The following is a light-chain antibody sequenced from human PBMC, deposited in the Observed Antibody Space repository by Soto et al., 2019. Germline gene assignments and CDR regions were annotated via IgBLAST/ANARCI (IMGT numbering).Light chain of an antibody. Sequence: DIVMTQSPDSLAVSLGERATINCKSSQSVLYRSNNKNFLAWYQQKPGQPPKLLIYWASTRESGVPDRFSGRGSGTDFTLTISSLQAEDVAFYFCQQYYSTPPTFAQGTKLEIK. CDR2: WAS. V-gene: IGKV4-1*01. CDR3: QQYYSTPPT. J-gene: IGKJ2*01. CDR1: QSVLYRSNNKNF.